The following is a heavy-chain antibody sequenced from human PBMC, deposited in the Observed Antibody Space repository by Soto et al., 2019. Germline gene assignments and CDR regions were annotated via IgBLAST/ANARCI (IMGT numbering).Heavy chain of an antibody. V-gene: IGHV1-2*04. CDR2: INPNSGGT. CDR3: ARGGDSSGYLDY. Sequence: QVQLVQSGAEVKKPGASVKVSCKASGYTFTGYYMHWVRQAPGQGLEWMGGINPNSGGTNYAQKVQGWVTMARDTSSSTAYMELSRLRSDDTAVYYCARGGDSSGYLDYWGQGTLVTVSS. J-gene: IGHJ4*02. CDR1: GYTFTGYY. D-gene: IGHD3-22*01.